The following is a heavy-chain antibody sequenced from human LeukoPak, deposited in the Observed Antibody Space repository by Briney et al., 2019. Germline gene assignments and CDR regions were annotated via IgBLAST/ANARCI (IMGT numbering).Heavy chain of an antibody. V-gene: IGHV4-4*09. CDR1: GGSISSYC. CDR2: IYTSGST. Sequence: PSETLSLTCTVSGGSISSYCWSWIRQPPGKGLEWIGYIYTSGSTNYNPSLKSRVTISVDTSKNQFSLKLSSVTAADTAVYYCARERRDGYNDVFDYWGQGTLVTVSS. D-gene: IGHD5-24*01. CDR3: ARERRDGYNDVFDY. J-gene: IGHJ4*02.